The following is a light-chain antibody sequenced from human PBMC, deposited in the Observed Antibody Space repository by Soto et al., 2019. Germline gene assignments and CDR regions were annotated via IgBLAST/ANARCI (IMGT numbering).Light chain of an antibody. Sequence: QAVVTQPASVSGSPGQSITISCTGTSNDVGDYNYVSWYQLHPGKAPKLMIYDVSSRPSGVSDRFSGSKFGNTASLTVSGLQAEDEADYYCSSYTSSNSVVFGGGTKLTVL. V-gene: IGLV2-14*01. J-gene: IGLJ3*02. CDR1: SNDVGDYNY. CDR2: DVS. CDR3: SSYTSSNSVV.